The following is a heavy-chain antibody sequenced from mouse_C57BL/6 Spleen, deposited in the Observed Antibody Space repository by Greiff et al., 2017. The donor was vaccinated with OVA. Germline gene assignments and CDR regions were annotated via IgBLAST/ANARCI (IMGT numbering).Heavy chain of an antibody. V-gene: IGHV5-4*01. CDR1: GFTFSSYA. D-gene: IGHD1-1*01. CDR2: ISDGGSYT. CDR3: ARDRAPVWITTVVATRYWYFDV. Sequence: EVMLVESGGGLVKPGGSLKLSCAASGFTFSSYAMSWVRQTPEKRLEWVATISDGGSYTYYPDNVKGRFTISRDNAKNNLYLQMSHLKSEDTAMYYCARDRAPVWITTVVATRYWYFDVWGTGTTVTVSS. J-gene: IGHJ1*03.